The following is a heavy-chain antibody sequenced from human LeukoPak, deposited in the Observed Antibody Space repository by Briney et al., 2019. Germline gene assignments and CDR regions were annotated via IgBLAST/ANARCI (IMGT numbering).Heavy chain of an antibody. CDR1: GFTFDDYA. CDR3: ARDPYIVVVPAALNWFDP. J-gene: IGHJ5*02. CDR2: ISGDGGST. D-gene: IGHD2-2*01. V-gene: IGHV3-43D*04. Sequence: GGSLRLSCAASGFTFDDYAMHWVRQAPGKGLEWVSLISGDGGSTYYADSVKGRFTISRDNAKNSLYLQMNSLRAEDTAVYYCARDPYIVVVPAALNWFDPWGQGTLVTVSS.